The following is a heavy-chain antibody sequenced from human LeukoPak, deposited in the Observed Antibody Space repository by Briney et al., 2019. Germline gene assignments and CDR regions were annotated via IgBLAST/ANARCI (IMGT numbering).Heavy chain of an antibody. Sequence: GGSLRLSCAASGFTFSSYSMNWVRQAPEKGLEGVSYISSSGSTIYYADSVKGRFTISRDNVNNSLYLQMNSLRAADTAVYYWARGGVDYYFDYWGQGTLVTVSS. CDR1: GFTFSSYS. CDR3: ARGGVDYYFDY. V-gene: IGHV3-48*01. D-gene: IGHD3-9*01. J-gene: IGHJ4*02. CDR2: ISSSGSTI.